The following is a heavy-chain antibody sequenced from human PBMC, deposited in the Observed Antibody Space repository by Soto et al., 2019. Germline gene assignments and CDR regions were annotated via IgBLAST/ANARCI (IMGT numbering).Heavy chain of an antibody. CDR2: INNAGTT. CDR1: GFDASVNF. CDR3: VRENYYYGMDV. Sequence: EVQLVESGGTLVQPGGSLKISCAASGFDASVNFMTWVRQAPGKGLEWVTAINNAGTTFYADSVKGRFSISRDDSMNTLYLQMNSLRVEDTAMYYCVRENYYYGMDVWGQGTAVTVSS. V-gene: IGHV3-66*01. J-gene: IGHJ6*02.